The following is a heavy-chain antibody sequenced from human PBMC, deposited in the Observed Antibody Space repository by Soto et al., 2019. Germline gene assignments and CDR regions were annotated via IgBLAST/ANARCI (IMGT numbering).Heavy chain of an antibody. V-gene: IGHV4-30-2*01. CDR1: GGSISSGGYS. Sequence: QLQLQESGSGLVKPSQTLSLTCAVSGGSISSGGYSWSWIRQPPGKGLEWIGYIYHSGSTYYNPSPXRXXTIAVDRSKTQFSLQLSSVTAADTAVYYCARVPDRWGQGTLVTVSS. D-gene: IGHD2-2*01. CDR3: ARVPDR. CDR2: IYHSGST. J-gene: IGHJ5*02.